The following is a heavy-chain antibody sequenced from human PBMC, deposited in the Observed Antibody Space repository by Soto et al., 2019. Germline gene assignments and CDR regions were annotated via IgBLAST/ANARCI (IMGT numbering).Heavy chain of an antibody. D-gene: IGHD3-16*01. V-gene: IGHV3-11*01. Sequence: PGGSLRLSCAASGYTFSDYYMSWIRQAPGKGLEWISYIDTSGTKIYYADSVKGRFTITRDNAKNSLYLEMNSLRDEDTAVYYCASHYDGWSCYVSPVDHWGQGTLVTVSS. CDR3: ASHYDGWSCYVSPVDH. CDR2: IDTSGTKI. J-gene: IGHJ4*02. CDR1: GYTFSDYY.